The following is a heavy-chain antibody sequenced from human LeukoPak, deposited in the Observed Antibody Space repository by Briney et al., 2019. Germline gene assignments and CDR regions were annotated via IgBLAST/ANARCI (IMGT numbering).Heavy chain of an antibody. D-gene: IGHD4/OR15-4a*01. V-gene: IGHV3-9*03. CDR3: EKGGPGASFDY. J-gene: IGHJ4*02. CDR2: MSWNSGSI. Sequence: SSGGYYWSWIRQPPGKGLEWVSGMSWNSGSIGYADSVKGRFTISRDNAKNSLHLQMNSLRVEDMALYYCEKGGPGASFDYWGQGTLAPVPS. CDR1: SSGGYY.